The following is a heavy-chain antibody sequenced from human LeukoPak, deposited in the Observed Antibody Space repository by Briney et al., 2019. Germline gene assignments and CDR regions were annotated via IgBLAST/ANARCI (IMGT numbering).Heavy chain of an antibody. V-gene: IGHV3-7*01. D-gene: IGHD6-19*01. CDR2: INQDGNDK. CDR1: RFTFNKQW. J-gene: IGHJ4*02. CDR3: IVFAVTGTLGFDY. Sequence: GGSLKLSRKVSRFTFNKQWMRWVRPAPGKGLEWVANINQDGNDKQYVDSVTGRFTISRDNAKNSLYLQMNSLRAEDTAVYYCIVFAVTGTLGFDYWGQGSLVAVSS.